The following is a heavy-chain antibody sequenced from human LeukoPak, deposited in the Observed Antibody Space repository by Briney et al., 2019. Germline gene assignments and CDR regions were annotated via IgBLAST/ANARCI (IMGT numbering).Heavy chain of an antibody. J-gene: IGHJ6*04. CDR3: ATLRDIVVVATTPTDV. CDR1: GFNFSPYA. CDR2: ISNDGTTE. D-gene: IGHD2-2*01. Sequence: GGSLRLSCAASGFNFSPYAVHWVRQAPGRGLEGVAIISNDGTTESYTDSVKGRFTISRDNFKNTLYLQMNGLRLEDTAVYYCATLRDIVVVATTPTDVWGKGTTVIVSS. V-gene: IGHV3-30-3*01.